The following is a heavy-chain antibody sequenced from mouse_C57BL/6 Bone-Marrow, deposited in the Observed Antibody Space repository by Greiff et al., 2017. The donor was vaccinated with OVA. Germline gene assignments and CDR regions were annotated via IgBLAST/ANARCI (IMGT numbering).Heavy chain of an antibody. CDR2: IFPGSGGT. CDR3: AMNSSVASVDFDD. Sequence: QVQLQQSGAELMKPGASVKLSCKASGYTFTGYWMEWVKQRPGHGLEWIGEIFPGSGGTNYNEKFKGKATLTADTSSNTAYMQLGSLTSEDSAVYYCAMNSSVASVDFDDWGTGTTVTVSS. J-gene: IGHJ1*03. CDR1: GYTFTGYW. D-gene: IGHD6-1*01. V-gene: IGHV1-9*01.